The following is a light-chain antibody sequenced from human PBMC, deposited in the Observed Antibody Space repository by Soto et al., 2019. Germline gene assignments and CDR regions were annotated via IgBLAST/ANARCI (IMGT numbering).Light chain of an antibody. Sequence: EIVLTQSPGTLSLSPGERATLSCRASQSVSSSYLAWYQQKPGQALRLLIYGASSRATGIPDRFSGSGSGTDFTLTINRLEPEDFAVYYCQQYGSSLFTFGPGTKVDIK. CDR2: GAS. CDR1: QSVSSSY. J-gene: IGKJ3*01. V-gene: IGKV3-20*01. CDR3: QQYGSSLFT.